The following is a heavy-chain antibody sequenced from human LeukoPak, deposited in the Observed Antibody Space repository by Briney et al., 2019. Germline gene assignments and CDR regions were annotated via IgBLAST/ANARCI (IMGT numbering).Heavy chain of an antibody. V-gene: IGHV1-69*05. J-gene: IGHJ4*02. CDR3: AREGLSRTPPY. CDR2: IIPIFDTA. Sequence: ASVKVSCKASGGTFSSYAISWVRQAPGQGLEWMGGIIPIFDTANYAQKFQGRVTITTDESTSTAYMELSSLRSEDTAVYCCAREGLSRTPPYWGQGTLVTVSS. CDR1: GGTFSSYA. D-gene: IGHD3-16*02.